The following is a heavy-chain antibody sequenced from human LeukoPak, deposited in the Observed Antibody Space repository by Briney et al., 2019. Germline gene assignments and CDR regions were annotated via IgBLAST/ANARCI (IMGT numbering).Heavy chain of an antibody. CDR2: IHPDGSDK. V-gene: IGHV3-7*02. D-gene: IGHD6-13*01. CDR1: GFTFSSYF. CDR3: ARVGLGSSWYNDY. Sequence: GGSLRLSCAASGFTFSSYFMNWVRQAPGKGLEWVAKIHPDGSDKYYVDSVRGRFTISRDNAKNSLYLQMNSLRDEDTAVYYCARVGLGSSWYNDYWGQGTLVTVSS. J-gene: IGHJ4*02.